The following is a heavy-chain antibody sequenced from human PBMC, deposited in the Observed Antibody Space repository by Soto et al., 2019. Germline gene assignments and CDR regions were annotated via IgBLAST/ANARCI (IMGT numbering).Heavy chain of an antibody. V-gene: IGHV3-30*18. Sequence: QVQLVESGGGVVQPGRSLRLSCAASGFTFSSYGMHWVRQAPGKGLEWVAVISYVGTNKYYADSVKGRFTISRDNSKKTQYLQMNSLRAEDTAVYYCAKEVYCSGGSCYSKDYYYYYGMDVWGQGTTVTVSS. J-gene: IGHJ6*02. D-gene: IGHD2-15*01. CDR3: AKEVYCSGGSCYSKDYYYYYGMDV. CDR1: GFTFSSYG. CDR2: ISYVGTNK.